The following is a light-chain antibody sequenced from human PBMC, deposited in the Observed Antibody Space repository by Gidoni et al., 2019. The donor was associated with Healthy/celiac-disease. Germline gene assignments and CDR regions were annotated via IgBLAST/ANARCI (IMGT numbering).Light chain of an antibody. CDR2: GAS. J-gene: IGKJ5*01. V-gene: IGKV3-20*01. CDR3: QQYGSSPPIT. CDR1: PSVSSSY. Sequence: EIVLTPSPGTLSLSPGERATLSCRASPSVSSSYLAWYQQKPGQAPRLLIYGASSRATGIPDRFSGSGSGTDFTLTISRLEPEDFAVYYCQQYGSSPPITFGQGTRLEIK.